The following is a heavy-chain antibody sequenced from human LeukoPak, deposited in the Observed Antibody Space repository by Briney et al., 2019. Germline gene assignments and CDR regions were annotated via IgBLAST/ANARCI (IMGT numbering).Heavy chain of an antibody. CDR2: IYYSGNT. V-gene: IGHV4-39*01. CDR1: GGSISSSSYY. J-gene: IGHJ5*02. CDR3: ARRYCGGDCTFDWFDP. D-gene: IGHD2-21*02. Sequence: SETLSLTCTVSGGSISSSSYYWGWIRQPPGEGLEWIGSIYYSGNTYYNPSLKSRVTISVDTSKNQFSLKLSSVTAADTAVYYCARRYCGGDCTFDWFDPWGQGTLVTVSS.